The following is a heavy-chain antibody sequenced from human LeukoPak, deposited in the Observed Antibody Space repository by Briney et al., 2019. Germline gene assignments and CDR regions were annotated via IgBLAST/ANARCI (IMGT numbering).Heavy chain of an antibody. CDR3: ARDLMVDTLEKKHDAFDI. D-gene: IGHD2-2*02. Sequence: GASVKVSCKASGYTFTGYYMHWVRQAPGQGLEWMGWINPNSGGTNYAQKFQGRVTMTRDTSISTAYMELSRLRSDDTAVYYCARDLMVDTLEKKHDAFDIWGQGTMVTVSS. CDR2: INPNSGGT. V-gene: IGHV1-2*02. J-gene: IGHJ3*02. CDR1: GYTFTGYY.